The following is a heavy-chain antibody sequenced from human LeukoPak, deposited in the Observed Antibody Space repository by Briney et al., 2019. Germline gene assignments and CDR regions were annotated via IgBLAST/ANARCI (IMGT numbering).Heavy chain of an antibody. Sequence: SQTLSLTCTVSGGSISSGDYYWSWIRQPPGKGLEWIGYIYYSGSTYYNPSLKSRVTISVDTSKNQFSLKLSSVTAADTAVYYCARVKGYYYDSSGYYGDGYYYFDYWGQGTLVTVPS. V-gene: IGHV4-30-4*01. CDR2: IYYSGST. CDR1: GGSISSGDYY. J-gene: IGHJ4*02. D-gene: IGHD3-22*01. CDR3: ARVKGYYYDSSGYYGDGYYYFDY.